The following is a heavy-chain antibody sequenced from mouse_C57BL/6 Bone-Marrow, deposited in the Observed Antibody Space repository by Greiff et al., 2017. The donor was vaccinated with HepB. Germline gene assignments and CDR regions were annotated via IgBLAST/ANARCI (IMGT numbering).Heavy chain of an antibody. CDR3: ARGYAYDYFDY. V-gene: IGHV14-3*01. CDR1: GFNIKNTF. CDR2: IDPANGNT. D-gene: IGHD2-2*01. J-gene: IGHJ2*01. Sequence: VQLKQSVAELVRPGASVKLSCTASGFNIKNTFMHWVKQRPEQGLEWIGRIDPANGNTNYAQKFQGKATITADTSSNTAYLQLSSLTSEDTAIYCCARGYAYDYFDYWGQGTTLTVSS.